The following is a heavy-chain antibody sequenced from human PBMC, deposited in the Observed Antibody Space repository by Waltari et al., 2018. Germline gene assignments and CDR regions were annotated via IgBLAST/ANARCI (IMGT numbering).Heavy chain of an antibody. V-gene: IGHV4-4*02. CDR1: GDSVSNNYW. D-gene: IGHD1-26*01. CDR3: ARDRGRGLYLDS. CDR2: IHGTGKT. J-gene: IGHJ4*02. Sequence: QLQLQQSGPGLVKPSESLFLSCAVSGDSVSNNYWWSWVRQPPGKGLEWIGQIHGTGKTNYNPSLESRVTVSMDRSNNQFSLRVTSPTAADTAVYFCARDRGRGLYLDSWGQGTLVTVS.